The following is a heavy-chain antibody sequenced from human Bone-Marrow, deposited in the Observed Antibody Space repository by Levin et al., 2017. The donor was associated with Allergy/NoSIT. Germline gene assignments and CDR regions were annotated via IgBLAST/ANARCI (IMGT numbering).Heavy chain of an antibody. J-gene: IGHJ6*02. D-gene: IGHD6-19*01. CDR3: ARIQFESPVAGTDHYYGMDV. Sequence: GESLKISCKASGYTFTSYAMHWVRQAPGQRLEWMGWINAGNGNTKYSQKFQGRVTITRDTSASTAYMELSSLRSEDTAVYYCARIQFESPVAGTDHYYGMDVWGQGTTVTVSS. CDR1: GYTFTSYA. CDR2: INAGNGNT. V-gene: IGHV1-3*01.